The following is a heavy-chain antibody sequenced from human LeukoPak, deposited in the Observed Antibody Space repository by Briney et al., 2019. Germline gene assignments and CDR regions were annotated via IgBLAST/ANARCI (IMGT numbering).Heavy chain of an antibody. Sequence: GESLKISCKGSGYSFTSYWIGWVRQMPGKGLEWMGIIYPGDSDTRYSPSFQGQVTISADKSISTAYLQWSSLKASDTAVYYCARGPHPVEMATIFIYWGQGTLVTVSS. CDR2: IYPGDSDT. CDR3: ARGPHPVEMATIFIY. J-gene: IGHJ4*02. V-gene: IGHV5-51*01. D-gene: IGHD5-24*01. CDR1: GYSFTSYW.